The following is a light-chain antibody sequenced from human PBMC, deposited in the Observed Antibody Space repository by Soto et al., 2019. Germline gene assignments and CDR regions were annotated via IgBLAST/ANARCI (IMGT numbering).Light chain of an antibody. CDR3: QQRDNWT. CDR1: QSVSSS. V-gene: IGKV3-11*01. CDR2: DAS. J-gene: IGKJ1*01. Sequence: EIVLTQSPATLSLSPGERATLSCRASQSVSSSLAWYQQKPGQAPRLLIYDASNRATGIPARFSGSGSGADFTLIISSLEPEDFAVYYCQQRDNWTFGHGTKVDIK.